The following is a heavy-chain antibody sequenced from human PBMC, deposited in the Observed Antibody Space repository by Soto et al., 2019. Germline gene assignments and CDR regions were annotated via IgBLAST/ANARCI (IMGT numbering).Heavy chain of an antibody. CDR1: GFSFSNAW. Sequence: EVQLXESGGGLVKPGGSPRLSCAASGFSFSNAWMNWVRQAPGKGLEWVGRIKSKADGGATDYAAPXXXXXXXXXXXXXXXXXXXXXXXXXXXXXXYYXXTDRGSGSGAIDYWGQGTLVTVXS. CDR2: IKSKADGGAT. V-gene: IGHV3-15*07. J-gene: IGHJ4*02. CDR3: XTDRGSGSGAIDY. D-gene: IGHD3-10*01.